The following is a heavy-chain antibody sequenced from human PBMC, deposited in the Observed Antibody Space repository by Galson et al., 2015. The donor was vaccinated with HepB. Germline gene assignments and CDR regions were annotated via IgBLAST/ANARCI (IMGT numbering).Heavy chain of an antibody. D-gene: IGHD1-1*01. CDR2: IIPIFGTA. CDR1: GGTFSSYA. CDR3: ASPSSPRVQLERVSWRSPYGMDV. Sequence: SVKVSCKASGGTFSSYAISWVRQAPGQGLEWMGGIIPIFGTANYAQKFQGRVTITADESTSTAYMELSSLRSEDTAVYYCASPSSPRVQLERVSWRSPYGMDVWGQGTTVTVSS. J-gene: IGHJ6*02. V-gene: IGHV1-69*13.